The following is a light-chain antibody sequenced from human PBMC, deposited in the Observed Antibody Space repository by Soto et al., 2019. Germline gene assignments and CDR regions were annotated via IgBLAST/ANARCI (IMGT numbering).Light chain of an antibody. Sequence: QPVLTQSPSASASLGASVKLTCTLSSGHSSYAIAWHQQQPEKGPRYLMKLNSDGSHSKGDGIPDRFSGSSSGAERYLTISSLQSEDEADYYCQTWGPMVFGGGTKLTVL. CDR1: SGHSSYA. J-gene: IGLJ2*01. CDR3: QTWGPMV. V-gene: IGLV4-69*01. CDR2: LNSDGSH.